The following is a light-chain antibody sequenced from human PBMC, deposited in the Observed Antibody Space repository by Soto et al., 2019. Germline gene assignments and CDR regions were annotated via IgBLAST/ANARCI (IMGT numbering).Light chain of an antibody. V-gene: IGKV3-11*01. CDR2: DAS. J-gene: IGKJ4*01. Sequence: EIVLTQSPATLSLSPGERTALSCRASQGVGRFLAWYQQKPGQAPRLLIYDASNRATGIPARFSGSGSDTDFTLAIDTLEPEDFAVYYCQQRGGWPLTFGGGTKVEIK. CDR1: QGVGRF. CDR3: QQRGGWPLT.